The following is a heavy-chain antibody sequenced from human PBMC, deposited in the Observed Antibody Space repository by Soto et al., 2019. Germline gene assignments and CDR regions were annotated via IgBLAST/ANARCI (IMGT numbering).Heavy chain of an antibody. CDR3: ARENVLSYVDTTMVDYFDY. Sequence: GASVKVSCKASGYTFNTYSISWVRQAPGQGVEWMGWISGYNGDTHYAQKFQGRVTMTTDTSTSTAYMELRSLRSDDTAMYYCARENVLSYVDTTMVDYFDYWGQGTLVTVSS. CDR2: ISGYNGDT. D-gene: IGHD5-18*01. V-gene: IGHV1-18*01. J-gene: IGHJ4*02. CDR1: GYTFNTYS.